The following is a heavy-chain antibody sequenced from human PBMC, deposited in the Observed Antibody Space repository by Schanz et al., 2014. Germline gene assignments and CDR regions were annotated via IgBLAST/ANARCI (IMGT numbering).Heavy chain of an antibody. CDR1: GFIFTSYS. J-gene: IGHJ6*02. CDR2: ISWNSGSV. V-gene: IGHV3-21*01. CDR3: ARAGCINGACKYGMDV. Sequence: EVQLVESGGGLVKSGGSLRLSCATSGFIFTSYSMHWVRQAPGKGLEWVSSISWNSGSVAYADSVKGRFTISRDDAKNSLYLQMNSLRAEDTAVYYCARAGCINGACKYGMDVWGQGTTVTVSS. D-gene: IGHD2-8*01.